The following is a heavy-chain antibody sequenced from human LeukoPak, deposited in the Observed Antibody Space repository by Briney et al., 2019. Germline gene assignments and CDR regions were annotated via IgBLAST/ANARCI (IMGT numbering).Heavy chain of an antibody. CDR3: ARVTGYMIEDYFDY. J-gene: IGHJ4*02. CDR1: GGFISSYY. CDR2: IYSSGNT. V-gene: IGHV4-59*01. D-gene: IGHD3-22*01. Sequence: SETLSLTCTVSGGFISSYYWNWIRQTPGKGLEWIGSIYSSGNTNYNPSLKSRVTISVDTSKNQFSLMLTSVTAADTAVYYCARVTGYMIEDYFDYWGQGTLVTVSS.